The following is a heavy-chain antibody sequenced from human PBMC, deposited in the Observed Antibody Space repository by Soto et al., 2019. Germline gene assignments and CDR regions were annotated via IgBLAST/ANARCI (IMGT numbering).Heavy chain of an antibody. CDR1: GGSISSGGYY. CDR2: IYYSGST. J-gene: IGHJ5*02. Sequence: SETLSLTCTVSGGSISSGGYYWSWIRQHPGKGLEWIGYIYYSGSTYYNPSLKSRVTISVDTSKNQFSLKLSSVTAADTAVYYCARERDFSSGYTKKRGSWFDPWGQGTLVTVSS. V-gene: IGHV4-31*03. D-gene: IGHD3-3*01. CDR3: ARERDFSSGYTKKRGSWFDP.